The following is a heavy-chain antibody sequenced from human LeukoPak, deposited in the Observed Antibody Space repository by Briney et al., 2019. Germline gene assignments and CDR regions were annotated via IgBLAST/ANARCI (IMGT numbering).Heavy chain of an antibody. CDR2: IHYSGST. J-gene: IGHJ4*02. V-gene: IGHV4-59*12. D-gene: IGHD5-24*01. CDR3: ATDQPRGYNSLFDC. Sequence: SETLSLTCSVSGGSISNYYWSWFRQPPGKGLEWIGYIHYSGSTNYNPSLRSRVTISVEKSKKQFSLRLTSVTAADTAVYYCATDQPRGYNSLFDCWGQGTLVTVSS. CDR1: GGSISNYY.